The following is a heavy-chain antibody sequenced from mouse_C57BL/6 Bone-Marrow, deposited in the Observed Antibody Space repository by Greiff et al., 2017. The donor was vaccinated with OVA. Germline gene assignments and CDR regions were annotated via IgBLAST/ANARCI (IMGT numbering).Heavy chain of an antibody. D-gene: IGHD3-2*02. CDR3: ARRGSSGQYYYAMDY. J-gene: IGHJ4*01. CDR2: IYPGDGDT. CDR1: GYAFSSSW. Sequence: LVESGPELVKPGASVKISCKASGYAFSSSWMNWVKQRPGKGLEWIGRIYPGDGDTNYNGKFKGKATLTADKSSSTAYMQLSSLTSEDSAVYFCARRGSSGQYYYAMDYWGQGTSVTVSS. V-gene: IGHV1-82*01.